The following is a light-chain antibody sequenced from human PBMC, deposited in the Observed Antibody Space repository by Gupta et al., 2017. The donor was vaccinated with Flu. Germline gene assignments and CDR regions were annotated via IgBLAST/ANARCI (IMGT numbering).Light chain of an antibody. CDR3: CSDRDIVTLV. J-gene: IGLJ1*01. Sequence: QSALTQPAPVHGPPGQSITIPCTGTSTDIGSYDYVSLYQQHPVQAPKLIIFNVRDRPAGISSRFACSYSAYASSLTISGRQEEDDDYYYSCSDRDIVTLVFGTGTRVTVV. CDR1: STDIGSYDY. V-gene: IGLV2-14*03. CDR2: NVR.